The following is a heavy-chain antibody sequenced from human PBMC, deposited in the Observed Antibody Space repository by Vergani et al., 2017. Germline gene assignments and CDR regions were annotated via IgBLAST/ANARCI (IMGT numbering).Heavy chain of an antibody. Sequence: QVQLVQSGAEVKKPGSSVKVSCKASGGTFSSYTVTWVRQAPGQGLEWMGRIIPILGIPNYAQKLQGRVTITADKSTNTAYMELGSLRSEDTAVYYCARDRGTRTYGLDVWGQGTTVTVSS. CDR3: ARDRGTRTYGLDV. V-gene: IGHV1-69*08. D-gene: IGHD3-16*01. CDR2: IIPILGIP. J-gene: IGHJ6*02. CDR1: GGTFSSYT.